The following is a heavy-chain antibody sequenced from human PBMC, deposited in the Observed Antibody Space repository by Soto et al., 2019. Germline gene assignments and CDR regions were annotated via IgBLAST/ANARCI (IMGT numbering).Heavy chain of an antibody. V-gene: IGHV4-59*11. Sequence: SETLSLTCTVSSASISSHYLNWIRQPPGKGLEWIGSIYYSGNTNYSPSLKSRVTISVDTSKKQFSLKLSSVTAADTAMYYCARGYCSSTSCYEFDSWGQGTLVT. CDR1: SASISSHY. CDR2: IYYSGNT. CDR3: ARGYCSSTSCYEFDS. J-gene: IGHJ4*02. D-gene: IGHD2-2*01.